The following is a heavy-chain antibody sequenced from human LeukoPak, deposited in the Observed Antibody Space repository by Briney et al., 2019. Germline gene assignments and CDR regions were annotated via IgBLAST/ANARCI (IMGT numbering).Heavy chain of an antibody. D-gene: IGHD1-26*01. CDR3: ARTDLRGSYYLPRP. J-gene: IGHJ5*02. CDR2: ISAYNGNT. Sequence: ASVKVSCKASGYTFTSYGISWVRQAPGQGLEWMGWISAYNGNTNYAQKLQGGVTMTTDTSTSTAYMELRSLRSDDTAVYYCARTDLRGSYYLPRPWGQGTLVTVSS. CDR1: GYTFTSYG. V-gene: IGHV1-18*01.